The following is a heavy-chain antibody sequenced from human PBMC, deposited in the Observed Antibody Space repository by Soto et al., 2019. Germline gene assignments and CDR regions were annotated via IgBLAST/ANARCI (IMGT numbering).Heavy chain of an antibody. D-gene: IGHD3-3*01. CDR1: GGAIRSHN. V-gene: IGHV4-59*08. CDR2: LYYSAMK. CDR3: ARHLFDSWKGYPYYYVMDV. Sequence: QVQLQASGPGLVKPSETLSLTCSVPGGAIRSHNWSWIRQPPGKGLEWIGCLYYSAMKGYNPSLESRVTVSAHPSNTQVSLKLSLVTAADSAVYYCARHLFDSWKGYPYYYVMDVWCKGTAVSVSS. J-gene: IGHJ6*04.